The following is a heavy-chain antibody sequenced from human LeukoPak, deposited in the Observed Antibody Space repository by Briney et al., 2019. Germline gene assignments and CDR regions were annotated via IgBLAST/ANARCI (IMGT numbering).Heavy chain of an antibody. CDR1: GFTFDDYA. Sequence: GGSLRLSCVASGFTFDDYAMHWVRQAPGKGLEWVSGISWNSGSIGYADSVKGRFTISRDNAKNSLYLQMNSLRAEDTALYYCAKAVGAYFPPLDYWGQGTLVTVSS. V-gene: IGHV3-9*01. J-gene: IGHJ4*02. CDR2: ISWNSGSI. D-gene: IGHD1-26*01. CDR3: AKAVGAYFPPLDY.